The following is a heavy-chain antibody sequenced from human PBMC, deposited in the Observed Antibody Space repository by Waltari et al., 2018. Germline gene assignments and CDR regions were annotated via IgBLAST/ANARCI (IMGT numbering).Heavy chain of an antibody. CDR2: SIPILGIA. CDR1: GGTFSSYA. J-gene: IGHJ3*02. D-gene: IGHD2-15*01. CDR3: ASGDEDIVVVVAGEPFDAFDI. Sequence: QVQLVQSGAEVKKPGSSVKVSCKASGGTFSSYAISWVRQAPGQGLEWMGGSIPILGIANYAQKFQGRVTITADESTSTAYMELSSLRSEDTAVYYCASGDEDIVVVVAGEPFDAFDIWGQGTMVTVSS. V-gene: IGHV1-69*04.